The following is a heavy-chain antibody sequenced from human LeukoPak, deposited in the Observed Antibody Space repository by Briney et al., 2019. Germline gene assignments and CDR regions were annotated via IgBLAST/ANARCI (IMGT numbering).Heavy chain of an antibody. CDR3: ARGLWELRWDAFDI. J-gene: IGHJ3*02. Sequence: GGSLRLSCAASGFTFSSYSMNWVRQAPGKGLEWVSYISSSSSYIYYADSVKGRFTISRDNAKNSLYLQMNSLRAEDTAVYYCARGLWELRWDAFDIWGQGTMVTVSS. V-gene: IGHV3-21*05. CDR1: GFTFSSYS. CDR2: ISSSSSYI. D-gene: IGHD1-26*01.